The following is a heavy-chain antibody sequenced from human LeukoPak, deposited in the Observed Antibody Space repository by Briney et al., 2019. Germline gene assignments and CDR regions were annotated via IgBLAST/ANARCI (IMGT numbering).Heavy chain of an antibody. CDR1: GYTFTCYY. D-gene: IGHD5-18*01. J-gene: IGHJ5*02. CDR2: INTNSGGT. CDR3: ARDLDMSSDGLVSCFDP. V-gene: IGHV1-2*02. Sequence: ASVTVSCKASGYTFTCYYMHWVRQAPGQGLEWMGWINTNSGGTNYAQTFQGRVTLTRDTSINTAYMELSRLSSDDTAVYYGARDLDMSSDGLVSCFDPWGEGSLVTDSS.